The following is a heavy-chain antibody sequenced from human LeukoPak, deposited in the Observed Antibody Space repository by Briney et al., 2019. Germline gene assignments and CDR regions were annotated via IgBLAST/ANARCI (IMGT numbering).Heavy chain of an antibody. CDR1: GFTFSNYW. CDR2: INTDGSSI. CDR3: ARKDYGGYAYYYYGLDV. V-gene: IGHV3-74*01. Sequence: PGGSLRLSCAASGFTFSNYWMHWVRQVPGKGLVWVSRINTDGSSISYADSVKGRFTISRDNAKNSLYLQMNSLRAEDMAVYYCARKDYGGYAYYYYGLDVWGKGTTVTVSS. D-gene: IGHD5-12*01. J-gene: IGHJ6*04.